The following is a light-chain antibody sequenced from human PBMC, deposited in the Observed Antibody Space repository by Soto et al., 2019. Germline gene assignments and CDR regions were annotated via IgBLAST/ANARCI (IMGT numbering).Light chain of an antibody. CDR2: AAS. CDR3: QQYGSAVTWT. CDR1: QSVTSNY. Sequence: EVVLTQSPGTVSLSPGERATLSCRASQSVTSNYLAWYQQKPGQAPRLLIYAASSRATGIPDRFSGSGSGTDFTLSISRLEPEHFAVYYCQQYGSAVTWTFGQGTKVEIK. J-gene: IGKJ1*01. V-gene: IGKV3-20*01.